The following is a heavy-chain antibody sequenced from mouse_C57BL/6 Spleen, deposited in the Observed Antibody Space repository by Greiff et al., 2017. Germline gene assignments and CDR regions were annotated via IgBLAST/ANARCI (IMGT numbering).Heavy chain of an antibody. Sequence: EVQLQQSGPELVKPGASVQIPCKASGYTFTDYNMDWVKQSHGKSLEWIGDINPNNGGTIYNQKFKGKATLTVDKSSSTAYMELRSLTSEDTAVYYCALDSSGSPWFAYWGQGTLVTVSA. V-gene: IGHV1-18*01. CDR3: ALDSSGSPWFAY. D-gene: IGHD3-2*02. J-gene: IGHJ3*01. CDR1: GYTFTDYN. CDR2: INPNNGGT.